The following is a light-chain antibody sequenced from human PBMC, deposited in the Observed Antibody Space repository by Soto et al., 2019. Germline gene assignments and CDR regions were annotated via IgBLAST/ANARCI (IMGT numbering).Light chain of an antibody. V-gene: IGLV2-14*01. CDR3: SSYTRSSTHIF. CDR1: SSDVGGYNY. Sequence: SALTQPASVSGSPGQSITISCTGTSSDVGGYNYVSWYQQHPGKAPKLMIYEVSYRPSGVSNRFSGSKSGNTASLTISGLQAEDEADYHCSSYTRSSTHIFFGGGTKLTVL. CDR2: EVS. J-gene: IGLJ2*01.